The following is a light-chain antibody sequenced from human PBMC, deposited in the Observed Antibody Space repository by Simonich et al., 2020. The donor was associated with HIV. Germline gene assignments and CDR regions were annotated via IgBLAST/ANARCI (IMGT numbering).Light chain of an antibody. CDR2: DDR. CDR1: NIGSKS. CDR3: QVWDSSSDHLV. Sequence: SYLLTQPPSVSVAPGKTARITWGGNNIGSKSVHWYQQKPGQAPVLVVYDDRDRPSGIPERFSGSNSGGTATLTITRVEAGDEADYYCQVWDSSSDHLVFGGGTKLTVL. V-gene: IGLV3-21*03. J-gene: IGLJ2*01.